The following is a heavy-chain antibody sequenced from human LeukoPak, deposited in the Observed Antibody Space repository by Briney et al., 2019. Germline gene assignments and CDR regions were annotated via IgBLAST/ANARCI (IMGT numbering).Heavy chain of an antibody. CDR1: GYTFTGQY. CDR2: INPKSGGT. CDR3: ARGDLYDFWIGYCLGTDAFDM. V-gene: IGHV1-2*02. D-gene: IGHD3-3*01. Sequence: SVKVSCKASGYTFTGQYMHWVRQAPGQGLEWMGWINPKSGGTNYAQKFQGRVTMTRDTSISTAYMELSRLKSDDTAVYCCARGDLYDFWIGYCLGTDAFDMWGEGTMVTVSS. J-gene: IGHJ3*02.